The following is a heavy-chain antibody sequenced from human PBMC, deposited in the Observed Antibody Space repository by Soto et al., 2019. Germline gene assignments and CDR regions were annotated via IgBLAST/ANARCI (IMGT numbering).Heavy chain of an antibody. Sequence: PGESMKISCKGSGYSFTSYWISWVRQMPGKGLEWMGRIDPSDSYTNYSPSFQGHVTISADKSISTAYLQWSSLKASDTAMYYCARRKLGSSYYYYGMDVWGQGTTVTVSS. CDR2: IDPSDSYT. D-gene: IGHD3-10*01. J-gene: IGHJ6*02. CDR1: GYSFTSYW. CDR3: ARRKLGSSYYYYGMDV. V-gene: IGHV5-10-1*01.